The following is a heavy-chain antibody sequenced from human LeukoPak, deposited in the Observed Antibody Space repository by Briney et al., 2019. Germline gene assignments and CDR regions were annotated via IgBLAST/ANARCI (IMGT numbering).Heavy chain of an antibody. Sequence: KPSETLSLTCAVCGGSFSGYYWSWIRQPPGKGLEWIGEINHSGSTNYNPSLKSRVTMSVDTSKNQFSLKLTSVTAADTAVYHCASAVSTWEQFDYWGQGTLVTVSS. D-gene: IGHD1-26*01. CDR1: GGSFSGYY. CDR3: ASAVSTWEQFDY. V-gene: IGHV4-34*01. J-gene: IGHJ4*02. CDR2: INHSGST.